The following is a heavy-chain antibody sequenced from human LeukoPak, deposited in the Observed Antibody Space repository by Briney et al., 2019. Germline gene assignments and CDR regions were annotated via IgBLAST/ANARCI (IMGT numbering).Heavy chain of an antibody. CDR2: INHSGST. J-gene: IGHJ4*02. CDR3: ARADSSSWRL. D-gene: IGHD6-13*01. Sequence: SETLSLTCAVYGGSFSGYYWSWIRQPPGKGLEWIGEINHSGSTNYNPSLKSRITISVDTSKNQFSLKLSSVTAADTAVYYCARADSSSWRLWGQGTLVTVSS. CDR1: GGSFSGYY. V-gene: IGHV4-34*01.